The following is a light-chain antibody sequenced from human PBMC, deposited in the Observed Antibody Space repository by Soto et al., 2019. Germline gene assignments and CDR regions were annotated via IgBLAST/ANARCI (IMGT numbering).Light chain of an antibody. J-gene: IGKJ5*01. V-gene: IGKV3-11*01. Sequence: EIVLTQSPATLSLSPGERANVSCRASQSVTTYLAWYQQKPGQAPRLLIYDASDRATGIPARFSSSGSGTDFTLTISSLEPEDFAVYYCQQRSNWPPSITFGQGTRLEIK. CDR3: QQRSNWPPSIT. CDR1: QSVTTY. CDR2: DAS.